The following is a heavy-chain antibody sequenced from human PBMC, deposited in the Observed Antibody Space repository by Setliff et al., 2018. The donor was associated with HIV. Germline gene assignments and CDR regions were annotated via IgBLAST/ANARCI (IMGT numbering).Heavy chain of an antibody. V-gene: IGHV4-4*02. CDR3: ARTMLLPATQPFDY. J-gene: IGHJ4*02. Sequence: PSETLSLTCAVSGGSIGTANWWSWVRQPPGQGLEWIGEIYYSGNTNYNPSLKSRVTMSVDKPKNHLSLKLSSMTAADTAVYYCARTMLLPATQPFDYWGQGTLVTVSS. CDR1: GGSIGTANW. D-gene: IGHD3-22*01. CDR2: IYYSGNT.